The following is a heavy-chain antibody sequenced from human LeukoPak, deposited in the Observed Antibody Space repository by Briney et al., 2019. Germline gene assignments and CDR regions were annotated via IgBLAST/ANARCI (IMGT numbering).Heavy chain of an antibody. V-gene: IGHV3-7*01. CDR3: ARPAGRVVRGVIDL. J-gene: IGHJ5*02. Sequence: GGSLRLSCAASGFTFSSYWMSWVRQAPGKGLEWVANIKQDGSEKYYVDSVKGRFTISRDNAKNSLYLQMNSLRAEDTAVYYCARPAGRVVRGVIDLWGQGALVTVSS. CDR2: IKQDGSEK. D-gene: IGHD3-10*01. CDR1: GFTFSSYW.